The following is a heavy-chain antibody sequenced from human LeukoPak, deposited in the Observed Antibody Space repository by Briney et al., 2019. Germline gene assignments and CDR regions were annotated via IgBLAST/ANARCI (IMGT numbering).Heavy chain of an antibody. D-gene: IGHD6-19*01. J-gene: IGHJ4*02. V-gene: IGHV1-24*01. CDR3: ATYGIAVAGIDY. CDR2: FDPEDGET. Sequence: ASVKVSCKVSGYTLTELSMHWVRQAPGKGLEWVGGFDPEDGETIYAQKFQGRVTMTEDTSTDTAYMELGSLRSEDTAVYYCATYGIAVAGIDYWGQGTLVTVSS. CDR1: GYTLTELS.